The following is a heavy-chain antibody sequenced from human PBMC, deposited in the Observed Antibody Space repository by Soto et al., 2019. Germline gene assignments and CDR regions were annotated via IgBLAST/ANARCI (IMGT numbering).Heavy chain of an antibody. Sequence: GGSLRLSCAASGLTFSSYAMSWVRQAPGKGLEWVSAVSGGGGGTYYADSVKGRFTISRDNSKNTLFLQMNSLRAEDTAVYYCAKDQEAVSGTWMNWFDPWGQGNMVTVSS. D-gene: IGHD6-19*01. CDR2: VSGGGGGT. V-gene: IGHV3-23*01. J-gene: IGHJ5*02. CDR3: AKDQEAVSGTWMNWFDP. CDR1: GLTFSSYA.